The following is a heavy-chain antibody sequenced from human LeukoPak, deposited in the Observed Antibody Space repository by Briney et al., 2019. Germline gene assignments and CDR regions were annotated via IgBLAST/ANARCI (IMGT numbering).Heavy chain of an antibody. CDR3: AKGEWLAHFDY. CDR2: ISGSGGGT. D-gene: IGHD6-19*01. V-gene: IGHV3-23*01. J-gene: IGHJ4*02. Sequence: GGSLRLSCAASGFTFSSYGMHWVRQAPGKGLEWVSTISGSGGGTYYADSVKGRFTISRDNSKNTLYLQMNSLRAEDTAVYYCAKGEWLAHFDYWGQGTLVTVSS. CDR1: GFTFSSYG.